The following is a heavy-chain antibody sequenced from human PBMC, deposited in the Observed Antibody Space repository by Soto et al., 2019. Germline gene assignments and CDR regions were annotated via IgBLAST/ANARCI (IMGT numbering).Heavy chain of an antibody. D-gene: IGHD3-16*01. CDR3: ARDRDGWGRGRGPFDY. CDR1: GGSVSSGSYY. CDR2: IYYSGST. V-gene: IGHV4-61*01. Sequence: QVQLQESGPGLVKPSETLSLTCTVSGGSVSSGSYYWSWIRQPPGKGLEWIGYIYYSGSTNYNPSLKSRVTISVDTSKNQFSRKLSSVTAADTAVYYCARDRDGWGRGRGPFDYWGQGTLVTVSS. J-gene: IGHJ4*02.